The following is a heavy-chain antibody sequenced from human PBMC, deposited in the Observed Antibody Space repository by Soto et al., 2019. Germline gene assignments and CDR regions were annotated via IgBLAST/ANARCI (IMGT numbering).Heavy chain of an antibody. CDR3: ARGGGVGVAGSAAFDM. D-gene: IGHD3-3*01. Sequence: QLHLVQSGAVVKKPGASVTVSCSASGYPVTAYYMHWVRQAPGRGLGGMGGINPATGAAKYTQTFQGRVTMTRDTSTSTVFMELSGLTSEDTAVFFCARGGGVGVAGSAAFDMWGQGTLVTVSS. V-gene: IGHV1-2*02. CDR2: INPATGAA. CDR1: GYPVTAYY. J-gene: IGHJ3*02.